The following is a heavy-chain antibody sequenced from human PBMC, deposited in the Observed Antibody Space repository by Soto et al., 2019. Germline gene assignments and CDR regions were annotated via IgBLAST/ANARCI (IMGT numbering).Heavy chain of an antibody. D-gene: IGHD1-1*01. CDR3: AREVVTTQWYFDN. CDR1: GFTFSSHS. Sequence: GGSLRLSCATSGFTFSSHSMHWFRQAPGKGLEWVAVTSSNEGTKFYADSAKGRFTISRDNSKNTLFLHMNSLRLEDTGIYYCAREVVTTQWYFDNWGQGILVTVSS. CDR2: TSSNEGTK. V-gene: IGHV3-30-3*01. J-gene: IGHJ4*02.